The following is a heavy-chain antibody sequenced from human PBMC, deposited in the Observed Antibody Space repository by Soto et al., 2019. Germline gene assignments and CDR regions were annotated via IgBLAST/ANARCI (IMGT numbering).Heavy chain of an antibody. V-gene: IGHV3-30-3*01. CDR3: ARVEGSGSYIAPFDY. D-gene: IGHD3-10*01. J-gene: IGHJ4*02. Sequence: GGSLRLSCAASGFTFSSYAIHWVRQAPGKGLEWVAVISYDGSNKYYADSVKGRFTISRDNSKNTLYLQMNSLRAEDTAVYYCARVEGSGSYIAPFDYWGQGTLVTVSS. CDR2: ISYDGSNK. CDR1: GFTFSSYA.